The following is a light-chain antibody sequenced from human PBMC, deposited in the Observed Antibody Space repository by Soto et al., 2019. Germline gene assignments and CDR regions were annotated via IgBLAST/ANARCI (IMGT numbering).Light chain of an antibody. CDR2: AAF. V-gene: IGKV1-39*01. CDR1: QSIHNY. CDR3: QQSYSAPYS. Sequence: DIQMTQSPSSLSASVGDRVTITCRASQSIHNYLNWYQQKPGKAPEVLIYAAFNLQSGVPSRFSGSGSGTDFTLMISSLQPEDFATYYCQQSYSAPYSFGQGTKVEIK. J-gene: IGKJ2*03.